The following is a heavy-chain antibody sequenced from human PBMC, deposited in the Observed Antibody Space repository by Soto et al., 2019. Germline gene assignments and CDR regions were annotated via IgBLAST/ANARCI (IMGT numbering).Heavy chain of an antibody. CDR2: IYYSGST. CDR1: GGSISSYY. Sequence: SETLSLTCTVSGGSISSYYWSWIRQPPGKGLEWIGYIYYSGSTNYNPSLKSRVTISVDTSKNQFSLKMSSVTAADTAVYYCARLATRYYFDPWGQGTLVTVSS. CDR3: ARLATRYYFDP. V-gene: IGHV4-59*01. D-gene: IGHD1-1*01. J-gene: IGHJ4*02.